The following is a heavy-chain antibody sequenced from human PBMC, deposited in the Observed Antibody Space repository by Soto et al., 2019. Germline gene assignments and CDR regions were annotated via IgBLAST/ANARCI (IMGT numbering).Heavy chain of an antibody. CDR1: GDTFSRFS. Sequence: QVQLVQTGAEVKKPGSSVKVSCKASGDTFSRFSLNWVRQAPGQGPEWMGGITPLSGTAYYAQKFQGRVTITADESTTTVFMELSRLTSDDTAVYYCARETAHRGASGRPLLPENFDSWGQGTLVTVSS. D-gene: IGHD3-10*01. CDR3: ARETAHRGASGRPLLPENFDS. CDR2: ITPLSGTA. J-gene: IGHJ4*02. V-gene: IGHV1-69*01.